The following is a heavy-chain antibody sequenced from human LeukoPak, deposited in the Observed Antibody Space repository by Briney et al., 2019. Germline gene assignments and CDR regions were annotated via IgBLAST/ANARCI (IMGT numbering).Heavy chain of an antibody. CDR3: ARHRGGSSWLNWFDP. CDR1: GGSISSGGYS. CDR2: INYSGTT. V-gene: IGHV4-61*08. J-gene: IGHJ5*02. D-gene: IGHD6-13*01. Sequence: PSETLSLTCAVSGGSISSGGYSWSWIRQPPGKGLEWIGYINYSGTTNYNPSLKSRVTISVDTSKNQFSLKLSSVTAADTAVYYCARHRGGSSWLNWFDPWGQGTLVTVSS.